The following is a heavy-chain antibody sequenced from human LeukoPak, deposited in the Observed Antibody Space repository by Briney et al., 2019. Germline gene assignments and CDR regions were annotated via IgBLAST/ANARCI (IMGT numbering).Heavy chain of an antibody. CDR3: AKARNYDFWSAIDY. CDR2: IGAGGVTT. D-gene: IGHD3-3*01. CDR1: GFPFSNFP. Sequence: GGPLTLPCAPSGFPFSNFPIIGPRQAPGKGREGFPGIGAGGVTTYYAGSVKGRFTISRDNSKNTLYLQMTSLRAEDTALYYCAKARNYDFWSAIDYWGQGTLVTVSS. J-gene: IGHJ4*02. V-gene: IGHV3-23*01.